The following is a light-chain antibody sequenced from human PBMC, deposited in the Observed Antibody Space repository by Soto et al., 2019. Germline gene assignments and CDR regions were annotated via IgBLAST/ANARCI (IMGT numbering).Light chain of an antibody. Sequence: EIVLTQSAASLSLSPGEGGTLXCRASQSVSSDLVWYQQKAGKAPRLLICDASNRATGILARFSGSGSGKDFTLNISSLEPEDFAVYYCKQRSNWPPLTFGGGTRLEIK. V-gene: IGKV3-11*01. CDR3: KQRSNWPPLT. CDR2: DAS. CDR1: QSVSSD. J-gene: IGKJ5*01.